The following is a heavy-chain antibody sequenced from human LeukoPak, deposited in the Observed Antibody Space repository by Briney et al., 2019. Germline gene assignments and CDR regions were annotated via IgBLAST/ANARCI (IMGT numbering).Heavy chain of an antibody. CDR3: ARSQPKLWFGPGGYYYMDV. Sequence: GESLKISCKGSGYSFTSYWIGWVRQMPGKGLEWMGIIYPGDSDTRYSPSFQGQVTISADKSISTAYLQWSSLKASDTAMYYCARSQPKLWFGPGGYYYMDVWGKGTTVTISS. D-gene: IGHD3-10*01. CDR1: GYSFTSYW. J-gene: IGHJ6*03. V-gene: IGHV5-51*01. CDR2: IYPGDSDT.